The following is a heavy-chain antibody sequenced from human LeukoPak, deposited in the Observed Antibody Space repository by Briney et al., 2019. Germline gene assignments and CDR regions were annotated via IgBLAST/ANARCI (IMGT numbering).Heavy chain of an antibody. CDR2: IYYSGST. CDR3: ARSGRCGYCVMDV. Sequence: PETLSLTCTVSGDSTTRYYWSWIRHSPPKGLEWLGYIYYSGSTTSTPSRRSRVEISVDTSKTRFSLTLSSVTAADTAVYYCARSGRCGYCVMDVWGQGTTVTVSS. V-gene: IGHV4-59*12. CDR1: GDSTTRYY. D-gene: IGHD5/OR15-5a*01. J-gene: IGHJ6*02.